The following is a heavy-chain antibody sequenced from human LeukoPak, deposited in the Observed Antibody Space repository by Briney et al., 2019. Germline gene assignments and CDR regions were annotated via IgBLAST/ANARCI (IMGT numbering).Heavy chain of an antibody. Sequence: GGSLRLSCAASGFTFSSYSMNWVRQAPGKGLEWVSSISSSSSYIYYADSVKGRFTISRDNAKNSLYLQMNSMRAEDTAVYYCARGGPVEMATGDAFDIWGQGTMVTVSS. CDR3: ARGGPVEMATGDAFDI. CDR1: GFTFSSYS. V-gene: IGHV3-21*01. CDR2: ISSSSSYI. D-gene: IGHD5-24*01. J-gene: IGHJ3*02.